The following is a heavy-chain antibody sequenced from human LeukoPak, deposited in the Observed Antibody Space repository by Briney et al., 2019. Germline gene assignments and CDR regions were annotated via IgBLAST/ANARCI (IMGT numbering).Heavy chain of an antibody. V-gene: IGHV4-31*03. J-gene: IGHJ3*02. CDR3: ARGVVGGTYDAFDI. CDR1: GGSISSGGYY. D-gene: IGHD1-26*01. CDR2: IYYSGST. Sequence: PSETLSLTCTVSGGSISSGGYYWSWIRQHPGKGLEWIGYIYYSGSTYYNPSLKSRVTISVDTSKNQFSLKLSSVTAADTAVYYCARGVVGGTYDAFDIWGQGTMVTVSS.